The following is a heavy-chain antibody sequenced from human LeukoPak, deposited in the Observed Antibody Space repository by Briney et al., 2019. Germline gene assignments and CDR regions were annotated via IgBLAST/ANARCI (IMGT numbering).Heavy chain of an antibody. Sequence: GGSLRLSCAASGFTVSSNYMSWVRQAPGKGLERVSVIYSGGSTYYADSVKGRFTISRDNSKNTLYLQMNSLRAEDTAVYYCARGSRGDEYYFDYWGQGTLVTVSS. CDR2: IYSGGST. J-gene: IGHJ4*02. V-gene: IGHV3-66*01. CDR1: GFTVSSNY. CDR3: ARGSRGDEYYFDY. D-gene: IGHD2-21*02.